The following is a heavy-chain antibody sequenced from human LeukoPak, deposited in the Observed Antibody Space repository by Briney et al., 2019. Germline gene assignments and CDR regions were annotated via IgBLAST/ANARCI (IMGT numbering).Heavy chain of an antibody. V-gene: IGHV3-30*03. CDR3: ARGGVDGMDV. CDR1: GFSFSSYG. J-gene: IGHJ6*02. D-gene: IGHD2-8*02. Sequence: PGGSLRLSCAASGFSFSSYGMHWVRQAPGKGLEWVAVISYDGSDKYCTDSVKGRFTISRDNAKDSLYLQMNSLRDEDTAVYSCARGGVDGMDVWGQGTTVIVSS. CDR2: ISYDGSDK.